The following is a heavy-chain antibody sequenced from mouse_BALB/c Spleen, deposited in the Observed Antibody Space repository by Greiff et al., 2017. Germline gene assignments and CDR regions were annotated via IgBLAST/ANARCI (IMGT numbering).Heavy chain of an antibody. J-gene: IGHJ4*01. Sequence: DVHLVESGGGLVQPKGSLKLSCAASGFTFNTYAMHWVCQAPGKGLEWVARIRSKSNNYATYYADSVKDRFTISRDDSQSMLYLQMNNLKTEDTAMYYCVREGRYYAMDYWGQGTSVTVSS. CDR3: VREGRYYAMDY. V-gene: IGHV10-3*03. CDR2: IRSKSNNYAT. D-gene: IGHD3-3*01. CDR1: GFTFNTYA.